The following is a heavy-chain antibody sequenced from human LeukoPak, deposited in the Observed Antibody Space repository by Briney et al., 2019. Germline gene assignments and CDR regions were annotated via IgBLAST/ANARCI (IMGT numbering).Heavy chain of an antibody. Sequence: SETRSLTCAVSGGSISGSSYFWGWIRQPPGKGLEWIGSIYYSGNTYYNPSLKSRVTISVDTSKNQFSLKLSSVTAADTAVYYCARLKEGIDYWGQGTLVTVSS. J-gene: IGHJ4*02. V-gene: IGHV4-39*01. CDR2: IYYSGNT. CDR1: GGSISGSSYF. CDR3: ARLKEGIDY. D-gene: IGHD3-10*01.